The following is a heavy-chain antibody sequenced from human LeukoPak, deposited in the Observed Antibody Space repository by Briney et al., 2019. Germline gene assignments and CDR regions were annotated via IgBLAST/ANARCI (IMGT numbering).Heavy chain of an antibody. CDR2: INHSGST. D-gene: IGHD2-15*01. CDR1: GGSISSYY. Sequence: SETLSLTCTVSGGSISSYYWSWIRQPPGKGLEWIGEINHSGSTNYNPSLKSRVTISVDTSKNQFSLKLSSVTAADTAVYYCARGPIYCSGGSCYGRYYFDYWGQGTLVTVSS. V-gene: IGHV4-34*01. CDR3: ARGPIYCSGGSCYGRYYFDY. J-gene: IGHJ4*02.